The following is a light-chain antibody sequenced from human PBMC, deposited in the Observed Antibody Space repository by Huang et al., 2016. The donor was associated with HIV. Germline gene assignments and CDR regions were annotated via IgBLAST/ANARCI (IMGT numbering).Light chain of an antibody. CDR2: AAS. J-gene: IGKJ1*01. CDR1: QDIDAY. V-gene: IGKV1-27*01. CDR3: QKYNDVPRT. Sequence: DIQMTQSPSSLSASIGDRITISCRASQDIDAYLAWYQHKPGKVPNLLIYAASTLPSGVPSRFSGSGSGTNFPLTIGSLQPEDVGSYYCQKYNDVPRTFGHGTKVEIK.